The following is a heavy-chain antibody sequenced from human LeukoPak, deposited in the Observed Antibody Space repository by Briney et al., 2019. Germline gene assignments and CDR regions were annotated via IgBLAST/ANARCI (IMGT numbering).Heavy chain of an antibody. D-gene: IGHD3-3*01. V-gene: IGHV4-39*01. CDR3: VFYDFWSGWNQD. J-gene: IGHJ4*02. CDR1: GGSISSSSYY. CDR2: TYYSGST. Sequence: KPSETLSLTCTVSGGSISSSSYYWGWIRQPPGKGLEWIGSTYYSGSTYYNPSLKSRVTISVDTSKNQFSLKLSSVTAADTAVYYCVFYDFWSGWNQDWGQGTLVTVSS.